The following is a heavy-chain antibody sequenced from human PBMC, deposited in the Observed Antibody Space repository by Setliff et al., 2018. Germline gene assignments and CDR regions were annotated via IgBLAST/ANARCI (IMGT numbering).Heavy chain of an antibody. Sequence: SVKVSCKTSGGTFKNHAISWVRQAPGQGLEWMGGTIPMFDRPNYAQKFQGRVAITADESTNTAYIEISSLRYEDTAVYYCARGNMDVVAAGGKYSGLAFWGQGTAVTVSS. D-gene: IGHD1-26*01. V-gene: IGHV1-69*13. CDR2: TIPMFDRP. CDR3: ARGNMDVVAAGGKYSGLAF. J-gene: IGHJ6*02. CDR1: GGTFKNHA.